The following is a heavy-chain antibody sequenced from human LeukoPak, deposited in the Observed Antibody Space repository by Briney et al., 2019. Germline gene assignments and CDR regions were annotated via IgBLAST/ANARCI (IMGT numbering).Heavy chain of an antibody. Sequence: GTSLRLSCAASGFTFTRYGMHWVRQAPGKGLEWVALITYDGYYKYYSDSVKGRFTISSDTSKNTMYLQMNSLRAEDTAVYYCARDLSPVVRASPMGYWGQGTLVTVSS. V-gene: IGHV3-30*03. J-gene: IGHJ4*02. D-gene: IGHD3-10*02. CDR1: GFTFTRYG. CDR3: ARDLSPVVRASPMGY. CDR2: ITYDGYYK.